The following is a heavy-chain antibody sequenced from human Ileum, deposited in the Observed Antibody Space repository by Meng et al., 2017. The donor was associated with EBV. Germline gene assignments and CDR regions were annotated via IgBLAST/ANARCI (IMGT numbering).Heavy chain of an antibody. J-gene: IGHJ4*02. CDR1: GYTFTSYD. Sequence: QVQLVQSGAEVKKPGASVKVSCKASGYTFTSYDINWVRQGTGRGLEWMGWMNPNRGTTGYAQKFQGRVTMTRNISKSTAYMDLSSLRSEDTAVYYCATGVADFEYWGQGTLVTVSS. CDR3: ATGVADFEY. D-gene: IGHD6-19*01. CDR2: MNPNRGTT. V-gene: IGHV1-8*01.